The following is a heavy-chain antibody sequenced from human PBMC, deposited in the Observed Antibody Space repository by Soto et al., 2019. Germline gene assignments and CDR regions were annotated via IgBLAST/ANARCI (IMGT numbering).Heavy chain of an antibody. CDR2: ISGSGGST. CDR3: AKDQGIVGATSAFDI. D-gene: IGHD1-26*01. Sequence: EVQLLESGGGLVQPGGSLRLSCAASGFTFSSYAMSWVRQAPGRGLEWVSAISGSGGSTYYADSVKGRFTISRDNSXXTLYLQMNSLRAEDTAVYYCAKDQGIVGATSAFDIWGQGTMVTVSS. CDR1: GFTFSSYA. V-gene: IGHV3-23*01. J-gene: IGHJ3*02.